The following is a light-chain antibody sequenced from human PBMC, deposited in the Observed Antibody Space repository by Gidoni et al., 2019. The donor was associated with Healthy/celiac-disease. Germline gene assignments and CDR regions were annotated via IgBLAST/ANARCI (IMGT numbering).Light chain of an antibody. CDR3: QQYGSSPPFT. CDR1: QSVSSSY. V-gene: IGKV3-20*01. CDR2: GAS. Sequence: DIVLTQSPGTLSLSPGERATLSCRASQSVSSSYLAWYQQKPGQAPRLLIYGASSRATGIPDRFSGSGSGTDFTLTISRLEPEDFAVYYCQQYGSSPPFTFGPXTKVDIK. J-gene: IGKJ3*01.